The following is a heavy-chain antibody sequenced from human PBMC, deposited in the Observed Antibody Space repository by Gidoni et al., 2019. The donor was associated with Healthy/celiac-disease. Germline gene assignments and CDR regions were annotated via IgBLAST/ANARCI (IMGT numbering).Heavy chain of an antibody. Sequence: EVQLVESGGGLVQPGGSLRLSCSASVFTFSSYAMHWVRQAPGKRLEYVSAISSNGGSTYYADSVKGRFTISRDNSKNTLYLQMSSLRAEDTAVYYCVKDSDRYYYDSSGYNLDYWGQGTLVTVSS. J-gene: IGHJ4*02. CDR1: VFTFSSYA. V-gene: IGHV3-64D*06. CDR3: VKDSDRYYYDSSGYNLDY. D-gene: IGHD3-22*01. CDR2: ISSNGGST.